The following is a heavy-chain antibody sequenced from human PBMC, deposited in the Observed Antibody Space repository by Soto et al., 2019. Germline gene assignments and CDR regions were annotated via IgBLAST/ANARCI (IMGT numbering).Heavy chain of an antibody. CDR3: SRESPGYGDYVLFDY. D-gene: IGHD4-17*01. CDR1: GGSASSYRAA. CDR2: TYYRSKWYN. J-gene: IGHJ4*02. Sequence: SQTLSLTCAIPGGSASSYRAARNWIRQSPSRGLEWLGRTYYRSKWYNDYAVSVKSRITINPDTSKNQFSLQLNSVTPEDTAVYFFSRESPGYGDYVLFDYWGQGTLVTVSS. V-gene: IGHV6-1*01.